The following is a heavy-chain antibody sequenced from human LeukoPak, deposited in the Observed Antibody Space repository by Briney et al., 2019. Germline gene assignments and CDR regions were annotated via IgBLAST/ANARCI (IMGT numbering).Heavy chain of an antibody. CDR2: INHSGST. V-gene: IGHV4-34*01. CDR3: ARPSSSGSYYY. J-gene: IGHJ4*02. CDR1: GGSFSGYY. D-gene: IGHD1-26*01. Sequence: SETLSLTCAVYGGSFSGYYWSWIRQPPGKGLEWIGEINHSGSTNYNPSLKSRVTISVDTSKNQFSLKLSSVTAADTAVYYCARPSSSGSYYYWGQGTLVTVS.